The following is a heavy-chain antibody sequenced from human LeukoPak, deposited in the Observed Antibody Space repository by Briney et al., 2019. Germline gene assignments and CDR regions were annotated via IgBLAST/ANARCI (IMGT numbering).Heavy chain of an antibody. V-gene: IGHV3-15*01. CDR2: IKSKTAGATT. J-gene: IGHJ4*02. D-gene: IGHD3-3*02. Sequence: GGSLRLSCAASGFTFSSAWVSWVRQPPGKGLEWVGRIKSKTAGATTAYAAPVKGRFTISRDDSKNTLYLQMNSLKTEDTAVYYCTTVHVAFHSDPGASNPGAYWGQGTLVTVSS. CDR1: GFTFSSAW. CDR3: TTVHVAFHSDPGASNPGAY.